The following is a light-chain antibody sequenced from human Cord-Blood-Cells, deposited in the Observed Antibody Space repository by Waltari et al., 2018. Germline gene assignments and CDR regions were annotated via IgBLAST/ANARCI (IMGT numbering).Light chain of an antibody. J-gene: IGLJ3*02. CDR3: QAWDSSTAWV. CDR2: HDS. V-gene: IGLV3-1*01. CDR1: KLGDKY. Sequence: SYELTQPPSVSVSPGQTARIPCSGDKLGDKYACWYQQKPGQSPVLVIYHDSKRPSGIPERFSGSNSGNTATLTISGTQAMDEADYYCQAWDSSTAWVFGGGTKLTVL.